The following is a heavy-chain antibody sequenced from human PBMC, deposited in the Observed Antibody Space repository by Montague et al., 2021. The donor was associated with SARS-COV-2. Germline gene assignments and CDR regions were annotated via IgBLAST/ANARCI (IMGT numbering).Heavy chain of an antibody. CDR2: KKNGGSN. V-gene: IGHV4-34*01. CDR3: ARGAHGY. J-gene: IGHJ4*02. Sequence: KKNGGSNKYNPSLKSRVTISIDTSKNQFSLTLTSVTAADTAVYYWARGAHGYWGQGTLVTVSS.